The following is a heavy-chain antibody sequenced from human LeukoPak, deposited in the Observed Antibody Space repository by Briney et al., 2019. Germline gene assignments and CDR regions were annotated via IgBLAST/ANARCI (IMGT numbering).Heavy chain of an antibody. CDR2: ITSNSDSI. CDR3: TQGLRELPS. CDR1: GFKLEDYA. J-gene: IGHJ5*02. V-gene: IGHV3-9*01. Sequence: GMSLRLSCAASGFKLEDYAMHWVRQAPGKGLEWVSGITSNSDSIGYADSVKGRFTISRDNAKNSLYLQMNNLRTEDTALYYCTQGLRELPSWGQGTLVTVSS. D-gene: IGHD1-26*01.